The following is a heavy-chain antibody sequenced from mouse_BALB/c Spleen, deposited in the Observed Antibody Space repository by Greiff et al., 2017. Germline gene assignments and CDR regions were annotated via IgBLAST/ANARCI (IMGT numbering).Heavy chain of an antibody. D-gene: IGHD2-1*01. CDR2: INPSTGYT. CDR3: ARKNSIYYGIFGY. CDR1: GYTFTSYW. Sequence: QVQLQQSGAELAKPGASVKMSCKASGYTFTSYWMHWVKQRPGQGLEWIGYINPSTGYTEYNQKFKDKATLTADKSSSTAYMQLSSLTSEDSAVYYCARKNSIYYGIFGYWGQGTTLTVSS. J-gene: IGHJ2*01. V-gene: IGHV1-7*01.